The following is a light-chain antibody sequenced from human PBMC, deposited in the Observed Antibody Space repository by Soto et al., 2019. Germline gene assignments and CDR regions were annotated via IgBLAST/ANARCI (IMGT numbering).Light chain of an antibody. CDR1: SSNIGSNF. CDR2: DDT. V-gene: IGLV1-51*01. CDR3: GKWDRSLSVVV. Sequence: QSVLTQPPSVSAAPGQKVTMSCSGRSSNIGSNFVAWYQQRPGTAPKLLIYDDTKRPYGIPGRFSASKSGTSATLVITGLQTGDEADYFCGKWDRSLSVVVFGGGTKVTVL. J-gene: IGLJ3*02.